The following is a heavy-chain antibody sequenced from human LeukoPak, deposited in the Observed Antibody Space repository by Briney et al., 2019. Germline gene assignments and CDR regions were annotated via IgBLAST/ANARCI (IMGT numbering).Heavy chain of an antibody. CDR3: ARDHRLDYYGTRDYYFDY. CDR2: IYSGGST. CDR1: GFTVSSNY. J-gene: IGHJ4*02. Sequence: PGGSLRLSCAASGFTVSSNYMNWVRQAPGKGLEWVSVIYSGGSTYYADSVKGRFTISRDNSKNTLYLQMNSLRAEDTAVYYCARDHRLDYYGTRDYYFDYWGQGTLVTVSS. D-gene: IGHD3-10*01. V-gene: IGHV3-66*01.